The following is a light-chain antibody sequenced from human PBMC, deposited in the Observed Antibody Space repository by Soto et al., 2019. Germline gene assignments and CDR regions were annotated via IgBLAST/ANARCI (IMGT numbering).Light chain of an antibody. CDR1: QSVSSSY. Sequence: EIVLTQSPGTLSLSPGERATLSCRASQSVSSSYLAWYQQKPGQAPRLLIYGASSRATGIPDRFSGSGSGTDFTISISRLELVDFTVYYCQQYGCSPWTFGQGTKVEIK. J-gene: IGKJ1*01. CDR2: GAS. V-gene: IGKV3-20*01. CDR3: QQYGCSPWT.